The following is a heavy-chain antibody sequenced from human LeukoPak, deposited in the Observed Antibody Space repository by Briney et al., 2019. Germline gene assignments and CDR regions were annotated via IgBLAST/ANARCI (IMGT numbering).Heavy chain of an antibody. CDR3: ARGGSGSYYRTYYYYYMDV. Sequence: SETLSLTCAVYGGSFSGYYWSWIRQPPGKGLEWIGYIYYSGSTYYNPSLKSRATISVDTSKNQFSLKLSSVTAADTAVYYCARGGSGSYYRTYYYYYMDVWGKGTTVTVSS. V-gene: IGHV4-30-4*08. J-gene: IGHJ6*03. CDR1: GGSFSGYY. D-gene: IGHD3-10*01. CDR2: IYYSGST.